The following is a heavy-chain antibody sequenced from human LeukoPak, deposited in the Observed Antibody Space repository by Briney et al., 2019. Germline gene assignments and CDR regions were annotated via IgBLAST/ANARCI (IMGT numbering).Heavy chain of an antibody. V-gene: IGHV4-39*07. J-gene: IGHJ4*02. Sequence: SETLSLTCTVSGGSISSSSYYWGWIRQPPGKGLEWIGSIYYSGSTYYNPSLKSRVTISVDTSKNQFSLKLSSVTAADTAVYYCARDVAPGFDYWGQGTLVTVSS. D-gene: IGHD5-12*01. CDR3: ARDVAPGFDY. CDR1: GGSISSSSYY. CDR2: IYYSGST.